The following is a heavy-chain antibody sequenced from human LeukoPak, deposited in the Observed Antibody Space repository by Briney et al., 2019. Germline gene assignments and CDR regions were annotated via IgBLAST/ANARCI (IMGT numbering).Heavy chain of an antibody. CDR1: GFTFTSSA. CDR2: IVVGSGNT. CDR3: AADPYSSVFFDY. J-gene: IGHJ4*02. D-gene: IGHD5-18*01. Sequence: SVKVSCKASGFTFTSSAVQWVQQARGQRLEWIGWIVVGSGNTNYAQKFQERVTITRDMSTSTAYMELSSLRSEDTAVYYCAADPYSSVFFDYWGQGTLVTVSS. V-gene: IGHV1-58*01.